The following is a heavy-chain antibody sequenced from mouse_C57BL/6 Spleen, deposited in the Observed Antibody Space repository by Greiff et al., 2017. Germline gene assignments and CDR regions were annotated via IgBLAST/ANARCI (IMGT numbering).Heavy chain of an antibody. D-gene: IGHD2-3*01. Sequence: EVKLVESGPVLVKPGASVKMSCKASGYTFTDYYMNWVKQSHGKSLEWIGVINPYNGGTSYNQKFKGKATLTVDKSSSTAYMELNSLTSEDSAVYYCAKGDDGPYAMDYWGQGTSVTVSS. J-gene: IGHJ4*01. CDR3: AKGDDGPYAMDY. V-gene: IGHV1-19*01. CDR1: GYTFTDYY. CDR2: INPYNGGT.